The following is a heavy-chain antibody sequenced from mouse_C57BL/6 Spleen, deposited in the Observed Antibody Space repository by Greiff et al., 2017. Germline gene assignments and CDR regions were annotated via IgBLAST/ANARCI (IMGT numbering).Heavy chain of an antibody. CDR3: ASLRFAY. CDR1: GYSFTGYY. J-gene: IGHJ3*01. Sequence: VQLQQSGPELVKPGASVKISCKASGYSFTGYYMNWVKQSPEKSLEWIGEINPSTGGTTYNQKFKAKATLTVDKSSSTAYMQLKSLTSEDSAVYYCASLRFAYWGQGTLVTVSA. V-gene: IGHV1-42*01. CDR2: INPSTGGT.